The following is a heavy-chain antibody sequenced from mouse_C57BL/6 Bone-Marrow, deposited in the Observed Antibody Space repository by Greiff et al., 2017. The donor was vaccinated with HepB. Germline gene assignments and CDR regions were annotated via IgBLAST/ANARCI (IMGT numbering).Heavy chain of an antibody. Sequence: ESGPGLVKPSQSLSLTCSVTGYSITSGYYWNWIRQFPGNKLEWMGYISYDGSNNYNPTLKNRISITRDTSKNQFFLKLNSVTTEDTATYYCARTVYYGKAMDYWGQGTSVTVSS. V-gene: IGHV3-6*01. CDR3: ARTVYYGKAMDY. CDR2: ISYDGSN. CDR1: GYSITSGYY. D-gene: IGHD1-1*01. J-gene: IGHJ4*01.